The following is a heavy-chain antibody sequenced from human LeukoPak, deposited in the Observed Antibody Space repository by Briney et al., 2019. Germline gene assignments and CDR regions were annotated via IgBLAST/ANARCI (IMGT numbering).Heavy chain of an antibody. J-gene: IGHJ3*02. CDR2: ISRDGGTA. CDR3: AREDRDRDAIDI. Sequence: PGGSLRLSCAASGFAFRKYSIHWVRQAPGKGLEYVSGISRDGGTADYANSVQGRFTISRDNSKNTLYLQMGSLRAEDMAVYYCAREDRDRDAIDIWGQGTMVTVSS. D-gene: IGHD5-24*01. CDR1: GFAFRKYS. V-gene: IGHV3-64*01.